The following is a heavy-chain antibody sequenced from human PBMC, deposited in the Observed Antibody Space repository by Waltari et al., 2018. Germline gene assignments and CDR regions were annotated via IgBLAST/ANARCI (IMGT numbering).Heavy chain of an antibody. CDR3: ARVAYYDDSSGLGY. CDR1: GFTFSSYW. CDR2: IKRDGSST. Sequence: EVQLVESGGGLVQPGGSLRLSCAASGFTFSSYWMHWVRQAPGKGRVWVSRIKRDGSSTSDADSGKGRFTISRDNAKNTLYLQMNSLRAEDTAVYYCARVAYYDDSSGLGYWGQGTLVTVSS. D-gene: IGHD3-22*01. J-gene: IGHJ4*02. V-gene: IGHV3-74*01.